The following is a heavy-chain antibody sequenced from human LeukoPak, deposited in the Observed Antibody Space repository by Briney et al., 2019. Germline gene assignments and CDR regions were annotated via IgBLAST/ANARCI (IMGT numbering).Heavy chain of an antibody. CDR3: ARRGKGLGYYMDV. V-gene: IGHV1-8*01. Sequence: ASVKVSCRASGYTFTSYDIKWVRQATGQGLEWMGRMNPNSGNTDYAQKFQGRVTMTRNTSISKAYMELSSLTSEDTAMYYCARRGKGLGYYMDVWGKGTTVTISS. D-gene: IGHD3-16*01. CDR1: GYTFTSYD. J-gene: IGHJ6*03. CDR2: MNPNSGNT.